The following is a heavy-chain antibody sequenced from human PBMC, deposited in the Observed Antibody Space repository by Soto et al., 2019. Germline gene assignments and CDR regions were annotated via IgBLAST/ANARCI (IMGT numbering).Heavy chain of an antibody. V-gene: IGHV1-69*06. CDR1: GGTFSSYA. Sequence: QVQLVQSGAEVKKPGSSVKVSCKASGGTFSSYAISWVRQAPGQGLEWMGGIIPIFGTANYAQKFQGRVTITADKSTSTAYMELSSLRSEDTAVYYCAGRPMVRGVIITYYYGMDVWDQGTTVTVSS. CDR2: IIPIFGTA. CDR3: AGRPMVRGVIITYYYGMDV. J-gene: IGHJ6*02. D-gene: IGHD3-10*01.